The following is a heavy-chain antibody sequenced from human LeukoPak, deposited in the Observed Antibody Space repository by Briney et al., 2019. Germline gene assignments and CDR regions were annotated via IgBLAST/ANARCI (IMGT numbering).Heavy chain of an antibody. V-gene: IGHV4-61*02. D-gene: IGHD6-13*01. CDR3: ARGAAATY. CDR1: GGSLSSGSYY. J-gene: IGHJ4*02. Sequence: KPSETLSLTCTVSGGSLSSGSYYWTWIRQPAGKELEWIGRIYTSGSTNYNPSLKSRVTISVDTSKNQFSLKLSSVTAADTAVYYCARGAAATYWGQGTLVTVSS. CDR2: IYTSGST.